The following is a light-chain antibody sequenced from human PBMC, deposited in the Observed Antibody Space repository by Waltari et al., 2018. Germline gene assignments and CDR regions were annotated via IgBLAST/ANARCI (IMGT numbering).Light chain of an antibody. Sequence: MTQSPATVSVSPGEGATLSGWASQSLRTNVAWFQQKPGQAPRLLIYGASTRATGIPARFSGSGAGTDFSLTISGLQSEDFAVYYCQQYSDGYTFGQGTKLEIK. CDR1: QSLRTN. V-gene: IGKV3-15*01. CDR2: GAS. J-gene: IGKJ2*01. CDR3: QQYSDGYT.